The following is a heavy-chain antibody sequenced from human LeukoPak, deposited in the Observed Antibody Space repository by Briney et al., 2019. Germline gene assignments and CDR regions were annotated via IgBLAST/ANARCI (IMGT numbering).Heavy chain of an antibody. J-gene: IGHJ4*02. D-gene: IGHD3-22*01. CDR1: GFTFSSYW. V-gene: IGHV3-23*01. Sequence: GGSLRLSCATSGFTFSSYWMSWVRQAPGKGLEWVSAISGSGGSTYYADSVKGRFTISRDNSKNTLYLQMNSLRAEDTAVYYCAKDPRAYDSSGYPDYWGQGTLVTVSS. CDR3: AKDPRAYDSSGYPDY. CDR2: ISGSGGST.